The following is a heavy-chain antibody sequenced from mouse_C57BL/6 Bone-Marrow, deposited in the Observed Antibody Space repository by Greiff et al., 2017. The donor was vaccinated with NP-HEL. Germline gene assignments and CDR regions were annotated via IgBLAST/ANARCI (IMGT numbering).Heavy chain of an antibody. CDR1: GYTFTSYW. D-gene: IGHD2-5*01. CDR3: ARIDRYDSNYPDFEG. Sequence: QVQLQQPGTELVKPGASVKLSCKASGYTFTSYWMQWVKQRPGHGLEWIGNIIPGSGGTNYNEKFKSKATFTVDKSSSTAYMQLSSLTSEDSAVYYCARIDRYDSNYPDFEGRGKGTTLTASS. CDR2: IIPGSGGT. V-gene: IGHV1-53*01. J-gene: IGHJ2*01.